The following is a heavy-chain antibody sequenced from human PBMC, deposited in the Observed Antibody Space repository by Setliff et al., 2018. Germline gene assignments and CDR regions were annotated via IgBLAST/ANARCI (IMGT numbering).Heavy chain of an antibody. V-gene: IGHV3-30*02. D-gene: IGHD1-7*01. CDR2: VRFDGSTK. CDR3: ARDLFRNSGGLYS. CDR1: GFTFTNYA. Sequence: GGSLRLSCAASGFTFTNYAMNWVRQAPGKGLEWVTFVRFDGSTKYYADSVKGRFTVFRDNSKNTLYLQMNSLRADDTAMYYCARDLFRNSGGLYSWGQGTLVTVSS. J-gene: IGHJ5*02.